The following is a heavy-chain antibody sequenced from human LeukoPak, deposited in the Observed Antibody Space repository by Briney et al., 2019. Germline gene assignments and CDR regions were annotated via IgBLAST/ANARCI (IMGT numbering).Heavy chain of an antibody. CDR1: GFTFSSYE. D-gene: IGHD6-6*01. J-gene: IGHJ5*02. CDR3: ARGRTWGIAAGRERRWFNP. CDR2: ISSSGSTI. V-gene: IGHV3-48*03. Sequence: GGSLRLSCAASGFTFSSYEMNWVRQAPGKGLEWVSYISSSGSTIYYADSVKGRFTISRDNAKNSLYLQMNSLRAEDTAVYYCARGRTWGIAAGRERRWFNPWGQGTLVTVSS.